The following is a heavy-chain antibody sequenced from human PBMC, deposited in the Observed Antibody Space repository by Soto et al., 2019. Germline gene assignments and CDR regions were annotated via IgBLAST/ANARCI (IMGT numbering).Heavy chain of an antibody. D-gene: IGHD1-7*01. CDR3: ARAGELPYYYSGMDV. Sequence: QVQLVQSGGEVKKPGASVKVSCKASGYTFTTSGVSWVRQAPGQGLEWMGWVSGYNGNPKYEEKFHDRVTMTTDTSTSTAYLELRSLTTDDTAVYYCARAGELPYYYSGMDVWGQGTTVIVSS. J-gene: IGHJ6*02. V-gene: IGHV1-18*01. CDR2: VSGYNGNP. CDR1: GYTFTTSG.